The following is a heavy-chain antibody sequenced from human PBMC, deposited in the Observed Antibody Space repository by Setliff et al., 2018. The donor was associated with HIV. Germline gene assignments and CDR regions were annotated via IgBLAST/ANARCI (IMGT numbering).Heavy chain of an antibody. V-gene: IGHV4-39*07. D-gene: IGHD2-8*01. Sequence: TLSLTCTVSGGSMSSTIYYWGWIRQPPGKGLTWIGSIYYTGGTYYNPSLKSRVTISVDMSKNQFSLKLSSVTAADTAVYYCASSMGSHDAFDIWGQGTMVTVSS. CDR2: IYYTGGT. CDR1: GGSMSSTIYY. CDR3: ASSMGSHDAFDI. J-gene: IGHJ3*02.